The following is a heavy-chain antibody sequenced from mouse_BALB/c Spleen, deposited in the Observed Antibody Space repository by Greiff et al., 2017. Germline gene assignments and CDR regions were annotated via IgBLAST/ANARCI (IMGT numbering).Heavy chain of an antibody. D-gene: IGHD2-1*01. CDR2: ISSGGSYT. Sequence: EVQLVESGGGLVKPGGSLKLSCAASGFTFSDYYMYWVRQTPEKRLEWVATISSGGSYTYYPDSVKGRFTISRDNAKNTLYLQMSSLRSEDTAMYYCARRGNYGAMDYWGQGTSVTVSS. J-gene: IGHJ4*01. CDR1: GFTFSDYY. CDR3: ARRGNYGAMDY. V-gene: IGHV5-9-3*01.